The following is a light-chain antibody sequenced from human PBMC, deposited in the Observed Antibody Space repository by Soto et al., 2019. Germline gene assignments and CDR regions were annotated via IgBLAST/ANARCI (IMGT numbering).Light chain of an antibody. J-gene: IGKJ4*01. CDR1: QSVGTW. Sequence: DIQMTQSPSTLSASVGDRVTITCRASQSVGTWLAWYQLKPGKAPNVLIYKASSLQSGVPSRFSGSGSGTDFTLTISSLQAEDVAVYYCQQYYSIPPTFGGGTKVEIK. CDR3: QQYYSIPPT. V-gene: IGKV1-5*03. CDR2: KAS.